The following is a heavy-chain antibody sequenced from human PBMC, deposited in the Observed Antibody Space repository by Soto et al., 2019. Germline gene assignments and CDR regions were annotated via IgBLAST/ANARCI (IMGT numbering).Heavy chain of an antibody. D-gene: IGHD1-20*01. J-gene: IGHJ3*02. CDR2: ITPSGGST. CDR1: GYTFTSYY. CDR3: ARGFRYNWNDGGAFDI. V-gene: IGHV1-46*03. Sequence: ASVKVSCKASGYTFTSYYMHWVRQAPGQGLEWMGIITPSGGSTSYAESFQGRVTMTRDTATSTAYMGLSSVRSEDTAVYCCARGFRYNWNDGGAFDIWGQGTMVT.